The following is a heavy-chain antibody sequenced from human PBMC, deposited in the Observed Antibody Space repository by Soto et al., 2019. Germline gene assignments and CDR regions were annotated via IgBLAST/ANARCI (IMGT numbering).Heavy chain of an antibody. CDR1: GGTFGSYA. CDR3: ARSQGSSTSLEIYYYYYYGMDV. CDR2: IIPIPGTA. Sequence: QVQLVQSGAEVKKPGSSVKVSCKASGGTFGSYAISWVRQAPGPGLEWMGGIIPIPGTANYAQKFQGRVTIAADESTSTAYMELSSLRSEDTAVYYWARSQGSSTSLEIYYYYYYGMDVWGQGTTVTVSS. V-gene: IGHV1-69*01. J-gene: IGHJ6*02. D-gene: IGHD2-2*01.